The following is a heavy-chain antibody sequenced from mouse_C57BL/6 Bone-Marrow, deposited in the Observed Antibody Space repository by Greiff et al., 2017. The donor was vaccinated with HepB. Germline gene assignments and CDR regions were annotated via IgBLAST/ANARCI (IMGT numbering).Heavy chain of an antibody. Sequence: EVQGVESGGDLVKPGGSLKLSCAASGFTFSSYGMSWVRQTPDKRLEWVATISSGGSYTYYPDSVKGRFTISRDNAKNTLYLQMSSLKSEDTAMYYCARHIDYDVDYWGQGTTLTVSS. CDR2: ISSGGSYT. CDR1: GFTFSSYG. J-gene: IGHJ2*01. D-gene: IGHD2-4*01. V-gene: IGHV5-6*01. CDR3: ARHIDYDVDY.